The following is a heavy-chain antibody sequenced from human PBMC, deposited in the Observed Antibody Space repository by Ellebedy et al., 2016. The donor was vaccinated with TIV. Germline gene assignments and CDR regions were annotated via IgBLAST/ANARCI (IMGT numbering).Heavy chain of an antibody. CDR1: GYTLTELS. CDR3: ALDFWSGYNNNNWFNP. CDR2: FDPEDGET. Sequence: ASVKVSCXVSGYTLTELSMHWVRQAPGKGLEWMGGFDPEDGETIYAQKFQGRVTMTEDTSTDTAYMELSSLRSEDTAVYYCALDFWSGYNNNNWFNPWGQGTLVTVSS. V-gene: IGHV1-24*01. D-gene: IGHD3-3*01. J-gene: IGHJ5*02.